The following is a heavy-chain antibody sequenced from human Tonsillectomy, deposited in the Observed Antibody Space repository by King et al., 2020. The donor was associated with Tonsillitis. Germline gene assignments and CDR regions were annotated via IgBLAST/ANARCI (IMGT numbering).Heavy chain of an antibody. D-gene: IGHD6-19*01. CDR1: GFTFSSYA. J-gene: IGHJ4*02. Sequence: VQLVESGGGLVQPGGSLRLSCAASGFTFSSYAMSWVRQAPGKGVEWVSAVSGSGGSTYDAASVKGRFTISRDNSKNTLHLQMNSLRAEDTAVYYCAKDVAVAGGVLYFDYWGQGTLVTVSS. V-gene: IGHV3-23*04. CDR3: AKDVAVAGGVLYFDY. CDR2: VSGSGGST.